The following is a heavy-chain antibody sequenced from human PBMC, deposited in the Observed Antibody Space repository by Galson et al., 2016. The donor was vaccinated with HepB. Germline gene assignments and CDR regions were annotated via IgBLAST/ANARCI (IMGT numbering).Heavy chain of an antibody. V-gene: IGHV3-30*18. Sequence: SLRLSCAASGFTFSDHGIHWVRQAPGKGLEWVAVLSFDGINKYYADSVKGRFTISRDNSKNTVYLQMNSLRAEDTAVYYCAKDAYTWRWLLSFFPDYWGQGTLVTVSS. J-gene: IGHJ4*02. CDR3: AKDAYTWRWLLSFFPDY. CDR1: GFTFSDHG. CDR2: LSFDGINK. D-gene: IGHD5-24*01.